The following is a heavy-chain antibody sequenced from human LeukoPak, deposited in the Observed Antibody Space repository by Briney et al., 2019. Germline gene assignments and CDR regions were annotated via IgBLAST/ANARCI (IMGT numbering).Heavy chain of an antibody. CDR1: GFTVSSNY. Sequence: GGSLRLSCAASGFTVSSNYMSWVRQAPGKGLEWVSVIYRGGSTYYADSVKGRFTISRDNSKNTPYLQMNSLRAEDTAVYYCARGGVNTMVRGVIRYYYMDVWGKGTTVTISS. CDR2: IYRGGST. D-gene: IGHD3-10*01. CDR3: ARGGVNTMVRGVIRYYYMDV. J-gene: IGHJ6*03. V-gene: IGHV3-53*01.